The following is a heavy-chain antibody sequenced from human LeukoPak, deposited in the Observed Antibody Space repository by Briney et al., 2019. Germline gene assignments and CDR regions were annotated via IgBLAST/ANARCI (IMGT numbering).Heavy chain of an antibody. Sequence: PGGSLRLSCAASGFTVSFYAMNWVRQAPGKGLEWVSGISDSGGGTYYADSVKGRFTISRDNSKNTLYLQMNSLRAEDTAVYYCAKLPGRAADYWGQGTLVTVSS. CDR2: ISDSGGGT. CDR3: AKLPGRAADY. CDR1: GFTVSFYA. J-gene: IGHJ4*02. V-gene: IGHV3-23*01.